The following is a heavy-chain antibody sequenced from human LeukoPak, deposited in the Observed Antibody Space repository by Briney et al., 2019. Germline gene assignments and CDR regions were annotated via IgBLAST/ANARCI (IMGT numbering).Heavy chain of an antibody. J-gene: IGHJ3*02. V-gene: IGHV1-18*01. D-gene: IGHD3-22*01. Sequence: ASVTVSCKASGYTFTSYGISWVRQAPGQGREWMGWISAYNGNTNYAQKFQGRVTTTRDTSISRAYMELSRLRSDDTAVYYCAREHSSGYYFDAFDIWGQGTMVTVSS. CDR1: GYTFTSYG. CDR3: AREHSSGYYFDAFDI. CDR2: ISAYNGNT.